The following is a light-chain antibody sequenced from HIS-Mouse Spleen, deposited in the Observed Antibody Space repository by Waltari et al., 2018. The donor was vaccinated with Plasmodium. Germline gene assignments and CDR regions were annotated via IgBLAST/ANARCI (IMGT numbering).Light chain of an antibody. V-gene: IGLV3-10*01. Sequence: SYELTQPPSVSVSPGQTARITCSGDALTQKYADWYQQKSGQAPVLVIYEDSKRPSGIPERFSGSSSGTMATLTISGAQVEDEADYYCYSTDSSGNHRVFGGGTKLTVL. CDR2: EDS. CDR1: ALTQKY. CDR3: YSTDSSGNHRV. J-gene: IGLJ3*02.